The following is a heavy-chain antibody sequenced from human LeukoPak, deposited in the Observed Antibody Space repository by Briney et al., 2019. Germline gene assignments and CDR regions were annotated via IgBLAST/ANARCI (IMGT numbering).Heavy chain of an antibody. Sequence: SETLTLTCTASGGTFSDYYMNWVRQPAGKGLEWIGCIYASGSNNYNPSLRNRLTISVDKSKNQFSLKLPSATAADTAVYYCARSYLGGTYYYWFDPWGQGTLVTVSS. J-gene: IGHJ5*02. CDR3: ARSYLGGTYYYWFDP. CDR2: IYASGSN. D-gene: IGHD1-26*01. V-gene: IGHV4-4*07. CDR1: GGTFSDYY.